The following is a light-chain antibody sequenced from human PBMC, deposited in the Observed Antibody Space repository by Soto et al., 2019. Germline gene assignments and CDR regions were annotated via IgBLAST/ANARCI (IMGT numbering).Light chain of an antibody. Sequence: EIVMTQSPATLSVSPGETATLSCSASQTIGRNYLAWYQQRPGQAPRLLIYDASTRATGFPPRFSGSGSGTEFTLTISSLQSEDSAVYYCQQYNNWPFTCGPGTKVDIK. CDR1: QTIGRN. V-gene: IGKV3-15*01. CDR2: DAS. CDR3: QQYNNWPFT. J-gene: IGKJ3*01.